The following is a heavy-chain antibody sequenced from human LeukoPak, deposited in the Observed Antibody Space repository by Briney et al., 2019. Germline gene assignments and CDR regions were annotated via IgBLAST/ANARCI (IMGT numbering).Heavy chain of an antibody. CDR1: GYTFTSYG. CDR3: ARGGGQLELLYYFDY. Sequence: ASVKVSCKASGYTFTSYGISWVRQAPGQGLEWMGWISAYNGNTNYAQELQGRVTMTTDTSTSTAYMELRSLRSDDTAVYYCARGGGQLELLYYFDYWGQGTLVTVSS. V-gene: IGHV1-18*01. CDR2: ISAYNGNT. J-gene: IGHJ4*02. D-gene: IGHD1-7*01.